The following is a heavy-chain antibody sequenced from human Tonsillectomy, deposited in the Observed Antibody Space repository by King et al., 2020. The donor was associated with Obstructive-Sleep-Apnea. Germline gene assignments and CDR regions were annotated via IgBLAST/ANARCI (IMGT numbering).Heavy chain of an antibody. CDR1: GGSFSDYY. J-gene: IGHJ5*02. Sequence: VQLQQWGTGLLKPSETLSLTCAVYGGSFSDYYWSWIRQPPGKGLEWIGEINHSGSTNYNPSLKSRVTISVDTSKNQFSLKLSSVTAADTAVYYCASGVVVVVAATRGWSFDPWGQETLVTVSS. V-gene: IGHV4-34*01. CDR3: ASGVVVVVAATRGWSFDP. D-gene: IGHD2-15*01. CDR2: INHSGST.